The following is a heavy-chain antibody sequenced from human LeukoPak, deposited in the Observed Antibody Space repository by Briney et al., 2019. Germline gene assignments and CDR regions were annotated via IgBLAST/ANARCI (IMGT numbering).Heavy chain of an antibody. Sequence: PGGSLRLSCAASGFTFSSYAMSWVRQAPGKGLEWVSLISGSGGSTYNADSVKGRFTISRDNSKNTLYLQMNSLRAEDTAVYYCAKDRSSGDSSSWYPRFDPWGQGTLVTVSS. D-gene: IGHD6-13*01. V-gene: IGHV3-23*01. J-gene: IGHJ5*02. CDR3: AKDRSSGDSSSWYPRFDP. CDR1: GFTFSSYA. CDR2: ISGSGGST.